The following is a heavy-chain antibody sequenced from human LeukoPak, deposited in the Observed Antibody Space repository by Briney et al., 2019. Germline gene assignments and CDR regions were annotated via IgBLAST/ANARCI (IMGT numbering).Heavy chain of an antibody. CDR2: IYYSGST. CDR3: ASSGFWSGYRFDY. D-gene: IGHD3-3*01. CDR1: GGSISSYY. Sequence: SETLSLTCTVSGGSISSYYWSWTRQPPGKGLEWIGYIYYSGSTNYNPSLKSRVTISVDTSKNQFSLKLSSVTAADTAVYYCASSGFWSGYRFDYWGQGTLVTVSS. J-gene: IGHJ4*02. V-gene: IGHV4-59*01.